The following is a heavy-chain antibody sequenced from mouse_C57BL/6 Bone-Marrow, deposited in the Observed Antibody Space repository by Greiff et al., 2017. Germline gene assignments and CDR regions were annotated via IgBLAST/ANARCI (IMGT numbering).Heavy chain of an antibody. V-gene: IGHV5-6*01. CDR2: ISSGGSYT. Sequence: EVQGVESGGDLVKPGGSLKLSCAASGFTFSSYGMSCVRQTPDKRLAWVATISSGGSYTYYPDSVKGRFTISRDNAKNTLYLQMIGLKSEETAMYYCARPYYYGSILYFDYWGQGTTLTVSS. CDR3: ARPYYYGSILYFDY. J-gene: IGHJ2*01. D-gene: IGHD1-1*01. CDR1: GFTFSSYG.